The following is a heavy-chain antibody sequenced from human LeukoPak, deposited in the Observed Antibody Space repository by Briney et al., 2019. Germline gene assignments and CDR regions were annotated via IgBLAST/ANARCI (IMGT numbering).Heavy chain of an antibody. CDR3: ARRAGDYSHPYDY. CDR1: GFTFTSSA. Sequence: GGSLRLSCAASGFTFTSSAMSWVRQAPGKGLEWVSSISGSGHTTYYADSVKGRFTVSRDNSKNTLYLQMNSLRAEDTAVYYCARRAGDYSHPYDYWGQGTLVTVSS. V-gene: IGHV3-23*01. CDR2: ISGSGHTT. D-gene: IGHD3-22*01. J-gene: IGHJ4*02.